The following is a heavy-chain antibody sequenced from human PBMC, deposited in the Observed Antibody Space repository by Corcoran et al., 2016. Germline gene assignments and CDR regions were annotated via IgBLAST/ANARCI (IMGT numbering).Heavy chain of an antibody. V-gene: IGHV1-2*02. CDR2: INPNSGGT. CDR1: GYTFTGYY. CDR3: ARQSREYCSSTSCYLRDYYGMDV. Sequence: QVQLVQSGAEVKKPGASVKVSCKASGYTFTGYYMHWVRQAPGQGLERMGWINPNSGGTNYAQKFQGRVTMTRDTSISTAYMELSRLRSDDTAVYYCARQSREYCSSTSCYLRDYYGMDVWGQGTTVTVSS. J-gene: IGHJ6*02. D-gene: IGHD2-2*01.